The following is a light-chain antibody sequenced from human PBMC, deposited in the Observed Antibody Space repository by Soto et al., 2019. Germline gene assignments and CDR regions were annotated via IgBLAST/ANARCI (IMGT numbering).Light chain of an antibody. CDR2: GAS. CDR3: QHYNNWPPKT. CDR1: QSVSSN. Sequence: IVTTQSPATLSVSPGERATLSCRASQSVSSNLAWYQQKPGQAPRVLIYGASTRATGIPDRFSGSGSGTEFTLTISSLQSEDSAVYYCQHYNNWPPKTFGQGTKVEIK. V-gene: IGKV3-15*01. J-gene: IGKJ1*01.